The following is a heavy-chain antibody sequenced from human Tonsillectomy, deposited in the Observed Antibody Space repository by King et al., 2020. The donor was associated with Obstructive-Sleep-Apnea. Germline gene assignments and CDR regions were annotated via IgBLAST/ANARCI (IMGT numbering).Heavy chain of an antibody. CDR1: GFTFGDYA. V-gene: IGHV3-49*03. CDR3: SSSFLALKGDYYGVDV. D-gene: IGHD2/OR15-2a*01. J-gene: IGHJ6*02. CDR2: IRSRAYGGTI. Sequence: VQLVESGGGLVQPGRSLTLSCSSSGFTFGDYALSWFRQAPGKGLEWGGFIRSRAYGGTIQYAAFVKGRFIISREDSKNIVHLQMNSLETDDPAVYYCSSSFLALKGDYYGVDVWGQGTTVTVSS.